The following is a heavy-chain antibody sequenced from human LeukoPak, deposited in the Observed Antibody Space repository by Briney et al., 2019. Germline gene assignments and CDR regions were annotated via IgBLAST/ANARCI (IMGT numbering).Heavy chain of an antibody. CDR3: ARIDRGAFDI. Sequence: GGSLRLSCAASGFTFSNYWMSWVRQAPGKGLEWVANIKQDGSEKYYVDSVKGRFTISRDNAKNSLYLQMNSLRAEDTAVYYCARIDRGAFDIWGQGTMVTVSS. CDR2: IKQDGSEK. V-gene: IGHV3-7*01. D-gene: IGHD3-22*01. J-gene: IGHJ3*02. CDR1: GFTFSNYW.